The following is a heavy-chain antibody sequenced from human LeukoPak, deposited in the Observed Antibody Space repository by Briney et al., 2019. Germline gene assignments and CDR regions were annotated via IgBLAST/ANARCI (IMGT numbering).Heavy chain of an antibody. CDR1: GYTFTSYY. J-gene: IGHJ4*02. Sequence: GASVKASCKASGYTFTSYYMHWVRQAPGQGLEWMGIINPSGGSTSYAQKFQGRVTMTRDTSTSTVYMELSSLRSEDTAVYYCVGGHTVTTYDYWGQGTLVTVSS. CDR2: INPSGGST. V-gene: IGHV1-46*01. CDR3: VGGHTVTTYDY. D-gene: IGHD4-17*01.